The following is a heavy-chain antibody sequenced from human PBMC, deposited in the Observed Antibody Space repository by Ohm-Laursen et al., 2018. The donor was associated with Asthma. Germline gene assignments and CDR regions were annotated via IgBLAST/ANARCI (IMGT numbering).Heavy chain of an antibody. CDR1: GFTFDDYA. CDR2: ISWNSGSI. J-gene: IGHJ6*02. V-gene: IGHV3-9*01. D-gene: IGHD4-17*01. CDR3: ARSYGDYAGYYYGMDV. Sequence: SLRLSCAASGFTFDDYAMHWVRQAPGKGLEWVSGISWNSGSIGYADSVKGRFTISRDNAKNSLYLQMNSLRAEDTAVYYCARSYGDYAGYYYGMDVWGQGTTVTVSS.